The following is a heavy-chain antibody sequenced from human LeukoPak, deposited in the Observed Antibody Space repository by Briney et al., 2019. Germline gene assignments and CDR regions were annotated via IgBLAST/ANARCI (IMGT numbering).Heavy chain of an antibody. CDR1: GFTFSSYD. CDR3: ARGSGWYSIPDY. Sequence: PGGSLRLSCAASGFTFSSYDMHWVRHATGKGLEWVSAIGTAGDTYYPGSVKGRFTISRENAKNSLYLQMNSLRAGDTAVYYCARGSGWYSIPDYWGQGTLVTVSS. CDR2: IGTAGDT. D-gene: IGHD6-19*01. J-gene: IGHJ4*02. V-gene: IGHV3-13*04.